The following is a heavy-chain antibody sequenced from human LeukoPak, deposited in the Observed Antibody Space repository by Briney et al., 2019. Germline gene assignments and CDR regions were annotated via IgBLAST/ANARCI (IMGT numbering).Heavy chain of an antibody. Sequence: SVKVSCKASGGTFSSYAISWVRQAPGQGLEWMGRIIPILGIANYAQKFQGRVTITADKSTSTAYVELSSLRSEDTAVYYCARDYYDSSALPMDVWGQGTTVTVSS. D-gene: IGHD3-22*01. CDR2: IIPILGIA. J-gene: IGHJ6*02. CDR1: GGTFSSYA. V-gene: IGHV1-69*04. CDR3: ARDYYDSSALPMDV.